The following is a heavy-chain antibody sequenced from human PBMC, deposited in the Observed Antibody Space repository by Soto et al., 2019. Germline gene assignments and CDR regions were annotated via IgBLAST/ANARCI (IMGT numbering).Heavy chain of an antibody. D-gene: IGHD6-13*01. Sequence: SETLSLTCTVSGGSVSSSFFYWSWVRQPPGQRLEWIGYIYYTGTTNYNPSLASRVAMSVDTSKKQFTLNLRSLTAADTARYYGARLTTSSGWSLFASGGQGILVTVSP. CDR1: GGSVSSSFFY. V-gene: IGHV4-61*01. CDR2: IYYTGTT. J-gene: IGHJ4*02. CDR3: ARLTTSSGWSLFAS.